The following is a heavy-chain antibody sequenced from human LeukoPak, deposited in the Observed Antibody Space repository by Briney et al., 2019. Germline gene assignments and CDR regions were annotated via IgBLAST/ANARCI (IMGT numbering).Heavy chain of an antibody. V-gene: IGHV3-23*01. D-gene: IGHD1-26*01. J-gene: IGHJ4*02. CDR1: GFTFSSYA. CDR3: AKNVGRIVGATDY. CDR2: ISGSGGST. Sequence: GGSLRLSCAASGFTFSSYAMSWVRRAPGKGLEWVSSISGSGGSTYYADSVKGRFTISRDNSKNTLYLQMNSMRAEDTAVYYCAKNVGRIVGATDYWGQGTLVTVSS.